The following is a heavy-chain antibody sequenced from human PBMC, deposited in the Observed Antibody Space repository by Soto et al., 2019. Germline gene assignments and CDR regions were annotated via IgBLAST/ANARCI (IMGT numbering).Heavy chain of an antibody. CDR1: GFTVSSNY. J-gene: IGHJ3*02. CDR2: IYSGGST. D-gene: IGHD6-19*01. CDR3: ATCSSGDNDAFDI. V-gene: IGHV3-66*01. Sequence: GGSLRLSCAASGFTVSSNYMSWVRQAPGKGLEWVSVIYSGGSTYYADSVKGRFTMSRDNSKNTLYLQMNSLRAEDTAVYYCATCSSGDNDAFDIWGQGTMVTVSS.